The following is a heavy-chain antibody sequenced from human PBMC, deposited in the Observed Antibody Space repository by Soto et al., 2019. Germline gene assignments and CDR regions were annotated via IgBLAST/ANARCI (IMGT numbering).Heavy chain of an antibody. V-gene: IGHV3-21*01. CDR1: GLIFSTFG. CDR3: ASDGEAGAVMGV. D-gene: IGHD6-13*01. CDR2: IDSTGAYI. Sequence: EVQLVESGGGLVKPGGPLRLSFSASGLIFSTFGMNWVRQAPGKRLEWVSYIDSTGAYIDYADSVTGRLTISRDNARDSLDLQMNSLRVEDTAIYYCASDGEAGAVMGVWGQGTTVTVSS. J-gene: IGHJ6*02.